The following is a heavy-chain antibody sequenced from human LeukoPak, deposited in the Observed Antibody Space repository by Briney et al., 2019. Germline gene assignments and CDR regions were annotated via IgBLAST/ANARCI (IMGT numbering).Heavy chain of an antibody. CDR1: GGSISSYY. D-gene: IGHD3-16*01. CDR2: IYHSGST. J-gene: IGHJ4*02. Sequence: PSETLSLTCTVSGGSISSYYWSWIRRPPGKGLEWTGYIYHSGSTNYNPSLKSRVTMSLDMSKDQFSLNLSSVTAADTAVYYCASAVDWGYFDDWGQGTLVTVST. CDR3: ASAVDWGYFDD. V-gene: IGHV4-59*01.